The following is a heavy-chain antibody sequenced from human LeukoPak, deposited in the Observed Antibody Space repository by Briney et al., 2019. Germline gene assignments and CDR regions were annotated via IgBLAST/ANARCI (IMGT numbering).Heavy chain of an antibody. CDR2: IYHSGST. D-gene: IGHD1-1*01. CDR3: ARGTGTYAFDY. Sequence: TSQTLSLTCTVSGGSISSGGYYWSWIRQPPGKGLEWIGYIYHSGSTYYNPSLKSRVTISVDRSKNQFSLKLSSVTAADTAVYYCARGTGTYAFDYWGQGTLVTVSS. J-gene: IGHJ4*02. V-gene: IGHV4-30-2*01. CDR1: GGSISSGGYY.